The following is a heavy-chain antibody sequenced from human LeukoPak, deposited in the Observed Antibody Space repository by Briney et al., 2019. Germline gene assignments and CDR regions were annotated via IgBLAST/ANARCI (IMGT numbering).Heavy chain of an antibody. CDR2: IYYSGST. J-gene: IGHJ6*03. D-gene: IGHD1-7*01. CDR3: ARHRGGLELPYYYYMDV. Sequence: PSETLSLTCTVSGGSISSYYWSWIRQPPGKGLEWIGYIYYSGSTNYNPSLKSRVTISVDTSKNQFSLKLSSVTAADTAVYYCARHRGGLELPYYYYMDVWGKGTTVTVSS. CDR1: GGSISSYY. V-gene: IGHV4-59*08.